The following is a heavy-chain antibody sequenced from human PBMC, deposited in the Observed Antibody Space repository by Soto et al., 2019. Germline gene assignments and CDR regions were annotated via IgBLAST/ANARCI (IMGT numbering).Heavy chain of an antibody. V-gene: IGHV1-18*01. D-gene: IGHD3-3*01. CDR1: GYTFTSYG. CDR2: ISAYNGNT. CDR3: AREVPYVFTLFGVVTGLTMGYFFDY. J-gene: IGHJ4*02. Sequence: QVQLVQSGAEVKKPGASVKVSCKASGYTFTSYGISWVRQAPGQGLEWMGWISAYNGNTNYAQKLQGRVTMTSDTSPITAYMELRSLRSDDTAVYYGAREVPYVFTLFGVVTGLTMGYFFDYWGQGTLVTVSS.